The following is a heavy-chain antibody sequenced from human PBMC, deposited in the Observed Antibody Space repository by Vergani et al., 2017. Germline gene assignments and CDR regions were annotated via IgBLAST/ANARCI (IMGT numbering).Heavy chain of an antibody. D-gene: IGHD3-9*01. CDR3: ARDFLPPDYDILTGYYPLDY. J-gene: IGHJ4*02. CDR1: GYTFTGYY. V-gene: IGHV1-2*05. CDR2: INPNSGGT. Sequence: QVQLVQSGAEVKKPGASVKVSCKASGYTFTGYYMHWVRQAPGQGLEWMGRINPNSGGTNYAQKFQGRVTMTRDTSISTAYMELSRLRSDDTVVYYCARDFLPPDYDILTGYYPLDYWGQGTLVTVSS.